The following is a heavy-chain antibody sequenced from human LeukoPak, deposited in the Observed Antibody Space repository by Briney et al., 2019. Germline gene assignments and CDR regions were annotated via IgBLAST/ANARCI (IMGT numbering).Heavy chain of an antibody. CDR3: VRVLSSSWFDFDY. CDR2: IDPHDSDT. D-gene: IGHD6-13*01. V-gene: IGHV5-51*01. Sequence: GESLKISCKGSGYNFPSYWIGWVRQMPGKGLEWMGGIDPHDSDTRYSPSFRGLVTISADKSTTTAYLQWTSLKASDTALYYCVRVLSSSWFDFDYWGQGTLVTVSS. CDR1: GYNFPSYW. J-gene: IGHJ4*02.